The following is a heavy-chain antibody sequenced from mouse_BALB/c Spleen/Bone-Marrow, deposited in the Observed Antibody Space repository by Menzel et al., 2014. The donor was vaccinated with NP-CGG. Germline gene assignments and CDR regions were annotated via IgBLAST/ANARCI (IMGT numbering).Heavy chain of an antibody. CDR1: GFTFSSFG. CDR3: ARSGSSSGYFDY. CDR2: ISSGSSTI. Sequence: EVQGVESGGGLVQPGGPRKLSCAASGFTFSSFGMHWVRQAPEKGLEWVAYISSGSSTIYYADTVMGRFTISRDNPKNTLFLQMTSLRSEDTAMYYCARSGSSSGYFDYWGQGTTLTVSS. V-gene: IGHV5-17*02. D-gene: IGHD1-1*01. J-gene: IGHJ2*01.